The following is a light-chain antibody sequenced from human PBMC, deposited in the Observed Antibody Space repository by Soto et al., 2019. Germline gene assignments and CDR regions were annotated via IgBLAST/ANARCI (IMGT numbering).Light chain of an antibody. CDR1: QSISSY. CDR2: AAT. Sequence: IEMNQYRTSLSASVVAISTITSVASQSISSYLNWYQHKPGTAPKVLIYAATYLQNGVPSRFSGTGSGADFTLTISSLQPEDFATYYCQQNFNFPRTFGQGTNVDIK. V-gene: IGKV1-39*01. J-gene: IGKJ1*01. CDR3: QQNFNFPRT.